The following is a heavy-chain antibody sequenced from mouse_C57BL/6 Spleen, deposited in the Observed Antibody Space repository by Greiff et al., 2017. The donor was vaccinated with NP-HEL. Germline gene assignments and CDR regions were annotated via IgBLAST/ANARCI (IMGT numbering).Heavy chain of an antibody. CDR1: GYTFTSYW. D-gene: IGHD3-3*01. CDR3: ARGGTGWYFDV. J-gene: IGHJ1*03. Sequence: QVQLQQPGAELVKPGASVKLSCKASGYTFTSYWMQWVKQRPGQGLEWIGEIDPSDSYTNYNQKFKGKATLTVDTSSSTAYMQLSSLTSEDSAVYYCARGGTGWYFDVWGTGTTVTVSS. CDR2: IDPSDSYT. V-gene: IGHV1-50*01.